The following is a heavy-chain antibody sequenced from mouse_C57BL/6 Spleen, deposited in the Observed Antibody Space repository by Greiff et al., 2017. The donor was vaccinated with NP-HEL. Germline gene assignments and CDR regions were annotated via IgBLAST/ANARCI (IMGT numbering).Heavy chain of an antibody. CDR2: IYPGAGDT. CDR3: ARSGDYYGSSYSYYFDY. D-gene: IGHD1-1*01. Sequence: VQLQQSGPELVKPGASVKISCKASGYAFSSSWMNWVQQRPGKGLEWIGRIYPGAGDTNYNGKFKGKATLTAAQYSSTAYMQLSSLTSEDSSVSFCARSGDYYGSSYSYYFDYWGQGTTLTVSS. V-gene: IGHV1-82*01. CDR1: GYAFSSSW. J-gene: IGHJ2*01.